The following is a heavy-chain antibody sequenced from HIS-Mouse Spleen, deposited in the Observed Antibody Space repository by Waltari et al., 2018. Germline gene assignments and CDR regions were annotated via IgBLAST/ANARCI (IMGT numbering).Heavy chain of an antibody. CDR2: ISYDGRNK. CDR1: GFTFSSYG. J-gene: IGHJ4*02. D-gene: IGHD1-26*01. V-gene: IGHV3-30*18. Sequence: QVQLVESGGGVVQPGRSLRLSCAASGFTFSSYGMHWVRQAPGKGLEWVAVISYDGRNKYYADSVKCRFTISRDNSKNTLYLQMNSLRAEDTAVYYCAKDRGSQFDYWGQGTLVTVSS. CDR3: AKDRGSQFDY.